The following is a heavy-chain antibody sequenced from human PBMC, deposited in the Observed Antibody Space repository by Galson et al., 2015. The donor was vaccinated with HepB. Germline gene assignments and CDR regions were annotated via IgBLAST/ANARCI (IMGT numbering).Heavy chain of an antibody. CDR1: GFTFSSYG. D-gene: IGHD6-6*01. J-gene: IGHJ4*02. CDR2: IWYDGSNK. Sequence: SLRLSCAASGFTFSSYGMHWVRQAPGKGLEWVAVIWYDGSNKYYADSVKGRFTISRDNSKNTLYLQMNSLRAEDTAVYYCARDQQLASFFLFDYWGQGTLVTVSS. V-gene: IGHV3-33*01. CDR3: ARDQQLASFFLFDY.